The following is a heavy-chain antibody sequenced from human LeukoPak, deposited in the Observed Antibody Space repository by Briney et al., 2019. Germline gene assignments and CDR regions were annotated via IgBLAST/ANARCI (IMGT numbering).Heavy chain of an antibody. D-gene: IGHD3-10*01. V-gene: IGHV1-2*02. CDR3: ARSRYYYGSGSYYYDY. Sequence: GASVKVSCKASGYTFTVYYIHWVRQAPAQGLEWMGWINPNSGGTNYAQKFQGRVTMTRDTSINTAYMELSRLRSDDTAVYYCARSRYYYGSGSYYYDYWGQGTLVTVSS. CDR1: GYTFTVYY. J-gene: IGHJ4*02. CDR2: INPNSGGT.